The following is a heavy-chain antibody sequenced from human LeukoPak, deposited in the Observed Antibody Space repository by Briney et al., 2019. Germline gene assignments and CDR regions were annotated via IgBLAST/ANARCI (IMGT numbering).Heavy chain of an antibody. V-gene: IGHV4-59*01. Sequence: SETLSLTCTVSGGSISAYYWSWIRQPPGKGLEWIGYIHYSGTTNYYPSLKSRVTIALDTSKNQFSLKLNSVTAADTAVYYCNGYCSGGSCYGGMDVWGQGTTVSVSS. J-gene: IGHJ6*02. CDR2: IHYSGTT. CDR1: GGSISAYY. CDR3: NGYCSGGSCYGGMDV. D-gene: IGHD2-15*01.